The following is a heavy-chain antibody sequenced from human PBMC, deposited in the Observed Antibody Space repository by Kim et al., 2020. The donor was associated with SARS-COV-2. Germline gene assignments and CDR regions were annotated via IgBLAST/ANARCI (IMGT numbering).Heavy chain of an antibody. V-gene: IGHV1-18*01. CDR1: GYTFTSYG. CDR3: AREDSSSWGLRYYYYGMDV. D-gene: IGHD6-13*01. CDR2: ISAYNGNT. Sequence: ASVKVSCKASGYTFTSYGISWVRQAPGQGLEWMGWISAYNGNTNYAQKLQGRVTMTTDTSTSTAYMELRSLRSDDTAVYYCAREDSSSWGLRYYYYGMDVWGQGTTVTVSS. J-gene: IGHJ6*02.